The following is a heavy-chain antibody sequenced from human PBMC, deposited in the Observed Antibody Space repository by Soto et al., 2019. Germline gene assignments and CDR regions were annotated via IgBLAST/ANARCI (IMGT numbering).Heavy chain of an antibody. V-gene: IGHV4-59*08. CDR2: LYYSGNT. Sequence: QVQLQESGPGLVKPSETLSLTCTVSGVSISAFYWCWIREPPGKELEWIGFLYYSGNTNYNPSLSSRVPISVDTSKNQSSLKLRSVTAADPAVYYCARQNRQGCADFLFDYWGQGTLVTVSS. J-gene: IGHJ4*02. CDR3: ARQNRQGCADFLFDY. CDR1: GVSISAFY.